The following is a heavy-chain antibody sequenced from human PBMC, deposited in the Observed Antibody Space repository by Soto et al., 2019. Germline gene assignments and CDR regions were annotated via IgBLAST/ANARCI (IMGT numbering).Heavy chain of an antibody. CDR1: GGTFSSYA. V-gene: IGHV1-69*06. CDR3: ARPLRFLEWSTYGMDV. Sequence: QVQLVQSGAEVKKPGSSVKVSCKASGGTFSSYAISWVRQAPGQGLEWMGGIIAIFGTANYAQKNQGRITITADKSTTTAYMEVSRRRSEDTAVYYYARPLRFLEWSTYGMDVWGQGTTVTVSS. J-gene: IGHJ6*02. CDR2: IIAIFGTA. D-gene: IGHD3-3*01.